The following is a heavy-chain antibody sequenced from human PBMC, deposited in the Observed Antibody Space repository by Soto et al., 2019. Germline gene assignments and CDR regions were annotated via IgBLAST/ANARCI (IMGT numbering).Heavy chain of an antibody. Sequence: GGSLRLSCAASGFAFSGFEMNWVRQAPGKGLEWVSYISSGASNMYYADSVKGRFTISRDNAQSSLYLQMNSLRVEDTAVYYCARDPNYDFWSGYRNKEGTYGMDVWGQGTTVTVS. CDR1: GFAFSGFE. J-gene: IGHJ6*02. CDR2: ISSGASNM. V-gene: IGHV3-48*03. CDR3: ARDPNYDFWSGYRNKEGTYGMDV. D-gene: IGHD3-3*01.